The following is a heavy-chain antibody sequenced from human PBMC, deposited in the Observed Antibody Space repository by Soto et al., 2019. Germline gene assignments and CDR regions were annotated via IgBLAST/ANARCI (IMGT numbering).Heavy chain of an antibody. V-gene: IGHV3-30-3*01. CDR3: ARDLIRGSSFAYYYYGMDV. CDR2: ISYDGSNK. Sequence: SLRLSCAASGFTFSSYAMHWVRQAPGKGLEWVAVISYDGSNKYYADSVKGRFTTSRDNSKNTLYLQMNSLRAEDTAVYYCARDLIRGSSFAYYYYGMDVWGQGTTVTVSS. CDR1: GFTFSSYA. D-gene: IGHD6-6*01. J-gene: IGHJ6*02.